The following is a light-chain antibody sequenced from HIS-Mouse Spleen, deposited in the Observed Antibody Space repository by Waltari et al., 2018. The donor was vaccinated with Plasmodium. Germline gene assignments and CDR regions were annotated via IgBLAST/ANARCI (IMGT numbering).Light chain of an antibody. CDR3: QQRSNWPRVLT. V-gene: IGKV3-11*01. Sequence: EIVLTQSPATLSLSPGASATLPCRASQSVSSYVAWYQQKPGQAPRLLIYDASNRATGIPARFSGSGSGTDFTLTISSLEPEDFAVYYCQQRSNWPRVLTFGGGTKVEIK. CDR1: QSVSSY. CDR2: DAS. J-gene: IGKJ4*01.